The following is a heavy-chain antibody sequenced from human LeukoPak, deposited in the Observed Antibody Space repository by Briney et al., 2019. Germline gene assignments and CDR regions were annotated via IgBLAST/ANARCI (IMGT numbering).Heavy chain of an antibody. D-gene: IGHD6-6*01. J-gene: IGHJ6*03. Sequence: GGSLRLSCAASGFTFSSFAMSWVRQAPGKGLEWVTTINSSGGKNYAESVKGRFTISRDNSKKTLYLQMNSLRPEDTAVYYCAKDPVARIAARPHYMDVWGKGTTVTVSS. CDR2: INSSGGK. V-gene: IGHV3-23*01. CDR1: GFTFSSFA. CDR3: AKDPVARIAARPHYMDV.